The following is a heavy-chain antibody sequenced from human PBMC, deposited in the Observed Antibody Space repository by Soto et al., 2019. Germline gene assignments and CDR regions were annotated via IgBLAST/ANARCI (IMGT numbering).Heavy chain of an antibody. D-gene: IGHD3-10*01. Sequence: QVQLVQSGAEVKEPGSSVKVSCKGSGSTFSNYAISWVRQAPGQGLEWMGGIIPIFGSPYYAHKFQGRVTIAADNSASTAILELRSLRSEDTAVYYCARGDGFNSYFDLLGRGTLVTVSS. J-gene: IGHJ2*01. CDR2: IIPIFGSP. CDR3: ARGDGFNSYFDL. CDR1: GSTFSNYA. V-gene: IGHV1-69*06.